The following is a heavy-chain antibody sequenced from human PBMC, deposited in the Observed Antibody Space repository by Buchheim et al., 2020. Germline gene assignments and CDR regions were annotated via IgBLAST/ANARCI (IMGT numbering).Heavy chain of an antibody. Sequence: QVQLVESGGGVVQPGRSLRLSCAASGFTFSSYAMHWVRQAPGKGLEWVAVISYDGSNKYYADSVKGRFTISRDNSKNKLYLQMNSLRAEDTAVYYCARDPIVVVPAAMSYYYGMDVWGQGTT. CDR2: ISYDGSNK. CDR3: ARDPIVVVPAAMSYYYGMDV. V-gene: IGHV3-30-3*01. CDR1: GFTFSSYA. D-gene: IGHD2-2*01. J-gene: IGHJ6*02.